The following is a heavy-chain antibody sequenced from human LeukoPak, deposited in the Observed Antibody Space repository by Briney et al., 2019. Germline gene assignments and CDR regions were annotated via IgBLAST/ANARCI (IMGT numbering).Heavy chain of an antibody. J-gene: IGHJ3*02. CDR3: ARHRDYVPDI. CDR1: GYTFTSYW. V-gene: IGHV5-51*01. Sequence: GESLKISFKGSGYTFTSYWIGWVRQMPGKGLEWMGIIYPGDSDTRYSPSFQGQVTISAAKSISTAYLQWNSLKASDAAMYYCARHRDYVPDIWGQGTMVTVSS. D-gene: IGHD3-16*01. CDR2: IYPGDSDT.